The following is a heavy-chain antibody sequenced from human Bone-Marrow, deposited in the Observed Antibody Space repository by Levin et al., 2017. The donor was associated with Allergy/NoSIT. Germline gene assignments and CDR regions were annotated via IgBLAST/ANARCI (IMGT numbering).Heavy chain of an antibody. V-gene: IGHV3-48*02. CDR2: ISSSSSTI. Sequence: GGSLRLSCAASGFTFSSYSMNWVRQAPGKGLEWVSYISSSSSTIYYADSVKGRFTISRDNAKNSLYLQMNSLRDEDTAVYYCARAMPGIAAAGNYGMDVWGQGTTVTVSS. CDR1: GFTFSSYS. D-gene: IGHD6-13*01. CDR3: ARAMPGIAAAGNYGMDV. J-gene: IGHJ6*02.